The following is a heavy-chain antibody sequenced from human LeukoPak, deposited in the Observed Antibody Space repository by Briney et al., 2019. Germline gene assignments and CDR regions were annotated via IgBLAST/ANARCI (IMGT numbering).Heavy chain of an antibody. D-gene: IGHD6-19*01. V-gene: IGHV4-39*07. CDR1: GGSISSSSYF. CDR3: ARAATVYSSGWYGRQRTFDY. Sequence: PSETLSLTCTVSGGSISSSSYFWGWIRQPPGKGLEWIGSIYYSGSTYYNPSLKSRVTISVDTSKNQFSLNLSSVTAADTAVYYCARAATVYSSGWYGRQRTFDYWGQGTLVTVSS. CDR2: IYYSGST. J-gene: IGHJ4*02.